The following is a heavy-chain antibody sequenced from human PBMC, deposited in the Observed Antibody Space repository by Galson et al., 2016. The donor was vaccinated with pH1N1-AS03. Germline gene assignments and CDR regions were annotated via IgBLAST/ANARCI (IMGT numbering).Heavy chain of an antibody. D-gene: IGHD1-26*01. CDR1: GASISSCGLS. J-gene: IGHJ4*02. V-gene: IGHV4-30-4*07. Sequence: LSLTCAVSGASISSCGLSWSWIRQPPGKGLEWIGYVYYTGSTYSKPSLKSRIFISADTSKNQFSLNLGSVTAADTAVYYCARGREQLMYYFDHWGQGILVTVSS. CDR3: ARGREQLMYYFDH. CDR2: VYYTGST.